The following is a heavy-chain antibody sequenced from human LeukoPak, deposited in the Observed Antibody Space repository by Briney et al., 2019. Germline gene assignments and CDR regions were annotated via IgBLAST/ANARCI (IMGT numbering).Heavy chain of an antibody. CDR2: MNPNSGNT. J-gene: IGHJ4*02. V-gene: IGHV1-8*01. CDR1: GYTFTSYD. Sequence: ASAKVSCKASGYTFTSYDINWVRQATGQGLEWMGWMNPNSGNTGYAQKFQGRVTMTRNTSISTAYMELSSLRSEDTAVNYCARGRTHTKNGFDYWGQGTLVTVSS. CDR3: ARGRTHTKNGFDY. D-gene: IGHD1-1*01.